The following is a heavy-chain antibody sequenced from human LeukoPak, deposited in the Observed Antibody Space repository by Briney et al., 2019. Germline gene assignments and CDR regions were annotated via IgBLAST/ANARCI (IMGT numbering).Heavy chain of an antibody. CDR3: AKVGSYSPLYFFDY. J-gene: IGHJ4*02. CDR2: ISGSGGGT. CDR1: GFTFSSYS. Sequence: GGSLRLSCAASGFTFSSYSMTWVRQAPGKGLEWVSGISGSGGGTNYADSVKGRFTISRDNSENTLYLQMNSLRAEDTAVYYCAKVGSYSPLYFFDYWGQGTLVTVSS. D-gene: IGHD2-21*01. V-gene: IGHV3-23*01.